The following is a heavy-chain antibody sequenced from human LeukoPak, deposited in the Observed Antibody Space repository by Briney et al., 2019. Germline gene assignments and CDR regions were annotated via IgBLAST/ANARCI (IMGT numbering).Heavy chain of an antibody. D-gene: IGHD2-15*01. CDR2: IKNDGAVK. Sequence: GGSLRLSCAASGFTFSYHWMTWVRQAPGKGLEWVANIKNDGAVKNYADSVKGRFTISRDNSKNTLYLQMNSLRAEDTAVYYCARDMSEGWLDYWGQGTLVTVSS. J-gene: IGHJ4*02. CDR3: ARDMSEGWLDY. CDR1: GFTFSYHW. V-gene: IGHV3-7*01.